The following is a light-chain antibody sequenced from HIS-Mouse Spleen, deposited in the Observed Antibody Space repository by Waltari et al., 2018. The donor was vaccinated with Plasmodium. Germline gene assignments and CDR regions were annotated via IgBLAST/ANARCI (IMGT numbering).Light chain of an antibody. Sequence: DIQMTQSPSSLSASVGDRVTITCRASQSISSYLNWYQQKPGKAPTLLIYAASSLQSGVPSRFSGSGSGTEFTLTISSLQPEDFATYYCQQSYSTPPYTFGQGTKLEIK. V-gene: IGKV1-39*01. CDR1: QSISSY. CDR3: QQSYSTPPYT. J-gene: IGKJ2*01. CDR2: AAS.